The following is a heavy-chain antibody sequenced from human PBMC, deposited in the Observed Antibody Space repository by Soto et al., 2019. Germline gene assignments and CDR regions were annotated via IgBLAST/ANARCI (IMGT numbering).Heavy chain of an antibody. D-gene: IGHD2-15*01. V-gene: IGHV4-34*01. CDR1: GGSFSGYY. J-gene: IGHJ4*02. Sequence: SETLSLTCAVYGGSFSGYYWSWIRQPPGKGLEWIGEINHSGSTNYNPSLKSRVTVSVDTSKNQFSLKLTSVTAADTAVYFCVSHRNYIVVSGSFFDYWSQGTLVTVSS. CDR2: INHSGST. CDR3: VSHRNYIVVSGSFFDY.